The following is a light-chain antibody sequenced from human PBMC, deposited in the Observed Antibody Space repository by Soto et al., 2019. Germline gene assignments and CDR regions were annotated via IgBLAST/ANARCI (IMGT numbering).Light chain of an antibody. CDR1: QSVSSN. CDR2: GAS. V-gene: IGKV3-15*01. Sequence: IVMKQSPSTLSVSPEERAILSCRASQSVSSNLAWYQQKPGQAPRLLTYGASTRATGIPARFSGSGSGTDFTLTINRLEPEDFAVYSCQQYNNWPQTFGRGTKVDIK. J-gene: IGKJ1*01. CDR3: QQYNNWPQT.